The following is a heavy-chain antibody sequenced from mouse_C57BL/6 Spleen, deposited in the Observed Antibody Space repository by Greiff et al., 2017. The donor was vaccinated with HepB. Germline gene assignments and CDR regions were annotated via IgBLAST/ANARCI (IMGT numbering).Heavy chain of an antibody. Sequence: EVNVVESGGGLVKPGGSLKLSCAASGFTFSDYGMHWVRQAPEKGLEWVAYISSGSSTIYYADTVKGRFTISRDNAKNTLFLQMTSLRSEDTAMYYCARDPPPYYYAMDYWGQGTSVTVSS. CDR3: ARDPPPYYYAMDY. V-gene: IGHV5-17*01. J-gene: IGHJ4*01. CDR1: GFTFSDYG. CDR2: ISSGSSTI.